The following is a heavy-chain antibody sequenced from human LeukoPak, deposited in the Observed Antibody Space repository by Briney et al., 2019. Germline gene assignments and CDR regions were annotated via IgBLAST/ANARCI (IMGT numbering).Heavy chain of an antibody. CDR3: GRDREWGAFAP. CDR1: GFTFYLYG. V-gene: IGHV3-23*01. J-gene: IGHJ5*02. Sequence: GGSLRLSCAAFGFTFYLYGINWVPQAPGEGLEWVSGITPSGDMSYYAGSVKGRFTISRDNSKNTVSLQMNSLRVEDTALYYCGRDREWGAFAPWGQGTPVTVS. CDR2: ITPSGDMS. D-gene: IGHD2-8*01.